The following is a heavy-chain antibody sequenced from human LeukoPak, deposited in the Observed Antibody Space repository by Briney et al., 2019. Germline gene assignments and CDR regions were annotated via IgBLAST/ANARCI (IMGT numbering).Heavy chain of an antibody. J-gene: IGHJ4*02. D-gene: IGHD3-10*01. CDR1: GFTFSSYG. V-gene: IGHV3-30*18. CDR2: ISYDGSNK. Sequence: GGSLRLSCAASGFTFSSYGRHWVRQAPGKGLEWVAVISYDGSNKYYADSVKGRFTISRDNSKNTLYLQMNSLRAEDTAVYYCAKDLVLWFGEYTFDYWGQGTLVTVSS. CDR3: AKDLVLWFGEYTFDY.